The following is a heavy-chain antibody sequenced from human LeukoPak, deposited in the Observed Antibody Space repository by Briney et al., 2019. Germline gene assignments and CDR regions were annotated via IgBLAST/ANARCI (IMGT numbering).Heavy chain of an antibody. CDR3: ASGYYDSSGYYYFDY. D-gene: IGHD3-22*01. V-gene: IGHV1-24*01. J-gene: IGHJ4*02. CDR1: GYTLTELS. Sequence: ASVKVSCKVSGYTLTELSMHWVRQAPGKGLEWMGGFDPEDGETIYAQKFQGRVTMTEDTSTDTAYMELSSLRSEDTAVYYCASGYYDSSGYYYFDYWGQGTLVTVSS. CDR2: FDPEDGET.